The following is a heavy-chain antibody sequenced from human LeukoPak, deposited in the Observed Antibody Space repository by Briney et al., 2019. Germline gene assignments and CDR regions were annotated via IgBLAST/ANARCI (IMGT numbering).Heavy chain of an antibody. J-gene: IGHJ4*02. CDR3: AREGPGRFGAPGPNVYSIDY. CDR1: GGSISSSSYY. Sequence: SETLSLTCTVSGGSISSSSYYWRWIRQPPGKRLEWIGCIYSSGSTNYNPSLKSRVTISVATSKNQFSLKLTSVTAADTAVYYCAREGPGRFGAPGPNVYSIDYWGQGTLVTVSS. CDR2: IYSSGST. V-gene: IGHV4-61*01. D-gene: IGHD3-10*01.